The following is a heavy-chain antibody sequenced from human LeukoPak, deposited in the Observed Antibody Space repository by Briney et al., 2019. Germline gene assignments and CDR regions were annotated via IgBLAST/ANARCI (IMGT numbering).Heavy chain of an antibody. D-gene: IGHD3-22*01. CDR2: IRSKAYGGTT. Sequence: PGGSLRLSCTASGFTFGDYVMSWVRQAPGKGLEWVGFIRSKAYGGTTKNAASVKGRFTISRDDSRSIAYLQMNSLKTKDTAAYYCTRRYNYDSSGYYYVRDAFDIWGQGTMVTVSS. V-gene: IGHV3-49*04. CDR1: GFTFGDYV. J-gene: IGHJ3*02. CDR3: TRRYNYDSSGYYYVRDAFDI.